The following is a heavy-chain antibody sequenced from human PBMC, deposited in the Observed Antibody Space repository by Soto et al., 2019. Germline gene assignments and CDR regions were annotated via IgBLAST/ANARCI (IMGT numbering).Heavy chain of an antibody. J-gene: IGHJ4*02. CDR1: GGSFSGYY. CDR3: ARGNSYGYVNLDY. Sequence: QVQLQQWGAGLLKPSETLSLTCAVYGGSFSGYYWSWIRQPPGKGLEWIGEINHSGSTNYNPSLKSRVTISVDTSKNQFSLKLNSVTAADTAVYYCARGNSYGYVNLDYWGQGTLVTVSS. V-gene: IGHV4-34*01. CDR2: INHSGST. D-gene: IGHD5-18*01.